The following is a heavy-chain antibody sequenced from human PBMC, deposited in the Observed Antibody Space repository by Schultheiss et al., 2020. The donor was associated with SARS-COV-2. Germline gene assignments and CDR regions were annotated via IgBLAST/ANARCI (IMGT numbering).Heavy chain of an antibody. V-gene: IGHV3-33*01. CDR2: IWYDGSNK. J-gene: IGHJ6*02. Sequence: GESLKISCAGTGFMFSSYGMHWVRQAPGKGLEWVALIWYDGSNKYYADSVKGRFTISRDNSYNTVYLQINSLRADDTAVYYCARNLPYSDTWNDPHHYYYRMDVWGQGTTVTVSS. CDR1: GFMFSSYG. D-gene: IGHD1-1*01. CDR3: ARNLPYSDTWNDPHHYYYRMDV.